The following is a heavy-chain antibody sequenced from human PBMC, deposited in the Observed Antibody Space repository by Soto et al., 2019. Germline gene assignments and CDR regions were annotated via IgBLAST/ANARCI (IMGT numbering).Heavy chain of an antibody. D-gene: IGHD3-3*01. V-gene: IGHV1-69*01. CDR2: IIPVFGTP. Sequence: QVQLVQSGAEVKKPGSSAKVSCKASGGTFSNYAISWVRQDPGQGLEWMGGIIPVFGTPKYAQKFQGRVTITADPSTNTVYMELSSLRSDDTAMYYCAGGSFGVMITLDFWGQGTLVTVSS. CDR3: AGGSFGVMITLDF. J-gene: IGHJ4*02. CDR1: GGTFSNYA.